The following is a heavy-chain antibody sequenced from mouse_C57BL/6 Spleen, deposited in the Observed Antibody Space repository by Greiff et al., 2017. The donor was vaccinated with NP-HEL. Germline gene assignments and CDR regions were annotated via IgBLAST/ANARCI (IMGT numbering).Heavy chain of an antibody. J-gene: IGHJ2*01. Sequence: LVEPGASVKISCKASGYTFTDYYINWVKQRPGQGLEWIGWIYPGSGNTKYNEKFKGKATLTVDTSSSTAYMQLSSLTSEDSAVYFCARGPDYGSIHYFDYWGQGTTLTVSS. D-gene: IGHD1-1*01. CDR1: GYTFTDYY. CDR3: ARGPDYGSIHYFDY. CDR2: IYPGSGNT. V-gene: IGHV1-84*01.